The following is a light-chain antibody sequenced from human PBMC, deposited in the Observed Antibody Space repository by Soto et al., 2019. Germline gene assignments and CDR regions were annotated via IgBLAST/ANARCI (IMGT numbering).Light chain of an antibody. V-gene: IGKV1-5*01. CDR3: QQRSNWLT. J-gene: IGKJ5*01. CDR2: DAS. CDR1: QSISSW. Sequence: DIHMTQSPSSLSSSLGDRVTITFLASQSISSWLSWYQQKPGKAPKLLIYDASSLESGVPSRFSGSGSGTEFTLTISSLQPDDFAVYYWQQRSNWLTFGQGTRLEIK.